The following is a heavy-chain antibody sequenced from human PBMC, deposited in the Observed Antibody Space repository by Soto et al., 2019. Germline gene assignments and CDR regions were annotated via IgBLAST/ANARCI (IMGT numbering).Heavy chain of an antibody. D-gene: IGHD1-26*01. CDR2: INSDGSST. Sequence: EVQLVESRGGLVQPGGSLRLSCAASGFTISSYWMHWVRQAPGKGLVWVSRINSDGSSTSYADSVKGRFTISRDNAKNTLYLQMNSLRAEDTAVYYCARGGTLNWYFDLWGRGTLVTVSS. V-gene: IGHV3-74*01. CDR1: GFTISSYW. J-gene: IGHJ2*01. CDR3: ARGGTLNWYFDL.